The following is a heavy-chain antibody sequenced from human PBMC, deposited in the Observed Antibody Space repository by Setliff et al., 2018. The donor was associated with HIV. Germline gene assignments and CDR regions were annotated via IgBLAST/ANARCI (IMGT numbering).Heavy chain of an antibody. CDR2: INQDASKK. Sequence: GGSLRLSCEASEFTFSSHWMSWVRQAPGKGLEWVANINQDASKKYYVDSVKGRFTISRDNAKNSLSLQMNSLRVEDTAVYFCATILVNQQPYRYFDYWGQGTLVTVSS. D-gene: IGHD6-13*01. V-gene: IGHV3-7*03. CDR1: EFTFSSHW. CDR3: ATILVNQQPYRYFDY. J-gene: IGHJ4*02.